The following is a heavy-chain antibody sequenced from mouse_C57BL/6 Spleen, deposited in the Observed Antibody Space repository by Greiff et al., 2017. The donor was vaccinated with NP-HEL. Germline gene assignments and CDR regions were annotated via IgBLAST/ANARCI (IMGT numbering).Heavy chain of an antibody. V-gene: IGHV5-4*03. Sequence: EVMLVESGGGLVKPGGSLKLSCAASGFTFSSYAMSWVRQTPEKRLEWVATISDGGSYTYYPDNVKGRFTISRDSAKNNLYLQLSHLKSEDTAMYYCARGGDYDDGTGFAYWGQGTLVTVSA. CDR1: GFTFSSYA. CDR2: ISDGGSYT. D-gene: IGHD2-4*01. CDR3: ARGGDYDDGTGFAY. J-gene: IGHJ3*01.